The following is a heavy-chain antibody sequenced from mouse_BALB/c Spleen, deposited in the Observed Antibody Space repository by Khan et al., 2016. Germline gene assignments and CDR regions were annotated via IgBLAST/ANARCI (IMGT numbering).Heavy chain of an antibody. Sequence: QVQLQQSGAELVRPGASVKLSCKASGHPFTTYWMNWFKQRPEQGLEWIGRIDPYDSETHYDQKFKDKAILTVDKSSSTAFMQLSSLTSEDSAVYDCARVSKVFDYWGQGTTLTVSS. CDR3: ARVSKVFDY. CDR2: IDPYDSET. V-gene: IGHV1-52*01. CDR1: GHPFTTYW. J-gene: IGHJ2*01.